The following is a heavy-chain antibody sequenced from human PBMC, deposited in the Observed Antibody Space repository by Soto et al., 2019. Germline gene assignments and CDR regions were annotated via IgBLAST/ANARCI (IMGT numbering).Heavy chain of an antibody. CDR1: GGTFSNYA. J-gene: IGHJ6*02. CDR2: IIPMYGTA. CDR3: ARDRHPRPGDRYYYSYGMDV. Sequence: QVQLVQSGAEVKKPGSSVKVSCKASGGTFSNYAFSWVRQAPGQGLEWMGGIIPMYGTANYAQKFQGRVTITADDSTRTASMELSSLRSEDTAVYYCARDRHPRPGDRYYYSYGMDVWGQGTTVTVSS. V-gene: IGHV1-69*01.